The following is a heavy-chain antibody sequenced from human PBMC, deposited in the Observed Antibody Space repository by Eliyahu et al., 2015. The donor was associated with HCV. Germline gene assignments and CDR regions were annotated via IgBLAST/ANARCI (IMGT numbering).Heavy chain of an antibody. J-gene: IGHJ6*02. Sequence: QVQLQQWGAGLLKPSETLSLTCAVYGGSFSXYYWXWXRQPPGKGLEWIGEINHSGSTNYXPSLKSRVTISVDTSKNQFSLKLSSVTAADTAVYYCARRGLYYYGSGSYYNHYYGMDVWGQGTTVTVSS. CDR1: GGSFSXYY. CDR2: INHSGST. D-gene: IGHD3-10*01. V-gene: IGHV4-34*01. CDR3: ARRGLYYYGSGSYYNHYYGMDV.